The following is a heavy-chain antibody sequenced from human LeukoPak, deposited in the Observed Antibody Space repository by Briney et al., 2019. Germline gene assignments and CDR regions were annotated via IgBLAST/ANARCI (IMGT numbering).Heavy chain of an antibody. D-gene: IGHD2-2*01. V-gene: IGHV1-8*01. CDR3: ARDFGGYCISTSCYSFDY. Sequence: ASVKVSCKASGYTFTSYDINWVRQATGQGLEWMGWMNPNSGNTGYAQKFQGRVTMTRNTSISTAYMELSSLRSEDTAVYYCARDFGGYCISTSCYSFDYWGQGTLVTVSS. J-gene: IGHJ4*02. CDR1: GYTFTSYD. CDR2: MNPNSGNT.